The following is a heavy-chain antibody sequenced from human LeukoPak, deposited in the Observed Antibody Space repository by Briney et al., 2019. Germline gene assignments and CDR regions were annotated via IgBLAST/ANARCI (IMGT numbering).Heavy chain of an antibody. D-gene: IGHD3-22*01. CDR1: GGSFSGYY. V-gene: IGHV4-34*01. CDR3: ARNYYDSSGYYYFDY. Sequence: SETLSLTCAVYGGSFSGYYWSWLRQPPGKGLEWIGEINHSGSTNYNPSLKSRVTISVDTSKNQFSLKLSSVTAADTAVYYCARNYYDSSGYYYFDYWGQGTLVTVSS. CDR2: INHSGST. J-gene: IGHJ4*02.